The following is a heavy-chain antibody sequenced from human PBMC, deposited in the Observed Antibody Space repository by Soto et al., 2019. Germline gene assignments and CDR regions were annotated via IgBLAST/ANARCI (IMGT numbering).Heavy chain of an antibody. CDR1: GGSVSSGSYY. D-gene: IGHD3-9*01. CDR3: AREHATGFGGDWFDP. J-gene: IGHJ5*02. Sequence: SETLSLTCTVSGGSVSSGSYYWSWIRHPPGTGLEWIGYIYYSGSTNYNPSLKSRVTISVDTSKNQFSLKLSSVTAADTAVYYCAREHATGFGGDWFDPWGQGTLVTSPQ. V-gene: IGHV4-61*01. CDR2: IYYSGST.